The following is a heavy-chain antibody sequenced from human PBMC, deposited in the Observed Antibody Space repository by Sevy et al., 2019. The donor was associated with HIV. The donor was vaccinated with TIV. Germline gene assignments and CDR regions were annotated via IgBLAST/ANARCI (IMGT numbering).Heavy chain of an antibody. CDR1: GFAFSSHA. D-gene: IGHD6-13*01. J-gene: IGHJ4*01. Sequence: GGSLRLSCAVSGFAFSSHAMHWVRQAPGKGLEWVAVISYEGTETFYAASVEGRFTISRDNSKNMLSLQINSLRPEDTAVYYCARDGGYSIKWYPLYWGHGTLVTVSS. CDR2: ISYEGTET. CDR3: ARDGGYSIKWYPLY. V-gene: IGHV3-30-3*01.